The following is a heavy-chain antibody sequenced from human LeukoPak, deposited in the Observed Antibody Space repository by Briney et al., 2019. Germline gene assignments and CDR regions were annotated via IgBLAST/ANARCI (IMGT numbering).Heavy chain of an antibody. CDR3: ARKISSGWRDPYYFDH. CDR1: GGAISSYY. V-gene: IGHV4-4*07. J-gene: IGHJ4*02. CDR2: IYTSGST. Sequence: ETLSLTCAVSGGAISSYYWSWIRQPAGKGLEWIGRIYTSGSTNYNPSLKRRVTLSVDTSTNQFSLKLSSVTAADTAVYYCARKISSGWRDPYYFDHWGPGTLVTASS. D-gene: IGHD6-19*01.